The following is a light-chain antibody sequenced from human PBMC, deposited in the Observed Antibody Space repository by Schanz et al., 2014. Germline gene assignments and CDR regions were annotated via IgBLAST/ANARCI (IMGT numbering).Light chain of an antibody. Sequence: QSVLTQPPSVSAAPGQKVTISCSGGDSNVGDNDVSWYQQFPGTAPKLLIYDDNKRPSGIPDRFSGSGSGTSATLAITGLQTGDEADYYCGTRDSSLNAWVFGGGTKLTVL. CDR3: GTRDSSLNAWV. V-gene: IGLV1-51*01. J-gene: IGLJ3*02. CDR2: DDN. CDR1: DSNVGDND.